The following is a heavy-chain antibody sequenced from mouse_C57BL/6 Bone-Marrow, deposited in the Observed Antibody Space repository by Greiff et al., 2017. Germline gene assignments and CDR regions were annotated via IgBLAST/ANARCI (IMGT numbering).Heavy chain of an antibody. J-gene: IGHJ1*03. CDR3: VRPSTGTSDWYFDV. D-gene: IGHD4-1*02. CDR2: IRSKSNNYAT. CDR1: GFSFNTYA. Sequence: EVQLVESGGGLVQPKGSLKLSCAASGFSFNTYAMNWVRQAPGKGLEWVARIRSKSNNYATYYADSVKDRFTISRDDSESMLYLQMNNLKTEDTAMYYCVRPSTGTSDWYFDVWGTGTTVTVSS. V-gene: IGHV10-1*01.